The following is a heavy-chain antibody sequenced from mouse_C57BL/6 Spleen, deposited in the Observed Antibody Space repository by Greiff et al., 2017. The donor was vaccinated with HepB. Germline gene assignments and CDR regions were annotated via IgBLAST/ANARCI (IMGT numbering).Heavy chain of an antibody. V-gene: IGHV1-82*01. CDR1: GYAFSSSW. Sequence: VQLQQSGPELVKPGASVKISCKASGYAFSSSWMNWVKQRPGKGLEWIGRIYPGDGDTNYNGKFKGKATLTADKSSSPAYMQLSSLTSEDSAVYFCAGSNQAWFAYWGQGTLVTVSA. CDR2: IYPGDGDT. D-gene: IGHD1-1*01. J-gene: IGHJ3*01. CDR3: AGSNQAWFAY.